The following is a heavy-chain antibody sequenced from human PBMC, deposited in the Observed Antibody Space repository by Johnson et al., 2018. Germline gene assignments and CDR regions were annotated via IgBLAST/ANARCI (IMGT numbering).Heavy chain of an antibody. CDR1: GPIFGDFW. J-gene: IGHJ6*02. Sequence: VQLQESGGGLVQPGGSXRLSCAASGPIFGDFWMSWVRQAPGRGLEWVAYINKDGSEKYYMDSMKGRFTISRDNARDSLYLQMNSLRDEDTAVYYCARGHKGLGVWGQGTTVTVSS. D-gene: IGHD3-16*01. CDR2: INKDGSEK. CDR3: ARGHKGLGV. V-gene: IGHV3-7*01.